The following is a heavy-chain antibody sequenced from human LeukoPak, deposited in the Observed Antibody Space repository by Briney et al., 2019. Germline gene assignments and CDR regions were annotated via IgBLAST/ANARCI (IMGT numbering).Heavy chain of an antibody. V-gene: IGHV3-23*01. J-gene: IGHJ4*02. CDR2: ISGSGGST. CDR1: GLSVGRGA. CDR3: AKDLRPFIKEPAATGFDY. Sequence: GASLRLSFEASGLSVGRGARGWVRQAPGKGLEWVSAISGSGGSTYYADSVKGRFTISRDNSKNTLYLQMNSLRAEDTAVYYCAKDLRPFIKEPAATGFDYWGQGTLVTVSS. D-gene: IGHD2-2*01.